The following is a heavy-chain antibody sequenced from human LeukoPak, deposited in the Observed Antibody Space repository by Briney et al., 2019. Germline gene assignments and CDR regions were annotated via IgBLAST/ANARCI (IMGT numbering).Heavy chain of an antibody. CDR2: ISYDGSNK. Sequence: GRSLRLSCAASGFTFSSYAMHWVRQAPGKGLEWVAVISYDGSNKYYADSVKGRFTISRDNSKNTLYLQMNSLRAEDTAVYCCARGHGDYFDYWGQGTLVTVSS. D-gene: IGHD4-17*01. CDR1: GFTFSSYA. V-gene: IGHV3-30-3*01. J-gene: IGHJ4*02. CDR3: ARGHGDYFDY.